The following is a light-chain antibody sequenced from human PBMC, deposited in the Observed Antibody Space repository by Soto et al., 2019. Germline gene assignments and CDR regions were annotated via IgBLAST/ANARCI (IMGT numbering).Light chain of an antibody. V-gene: IGKV1-5*01. J-gene: IGKJ1*01. Sequence: DIQMTQSPSTLSASVGDRVTITCRASQSIRSWLAWYQQKPGKAPKLLIYDASSLDSGVPSRFSGSGSGTEFTLTISSLQPEDFATYYCQQYNSYWTFGQGTKVDIK. CDR2: DAS. CDR1: QSIRSW. CDR3: QQYNSYWT.